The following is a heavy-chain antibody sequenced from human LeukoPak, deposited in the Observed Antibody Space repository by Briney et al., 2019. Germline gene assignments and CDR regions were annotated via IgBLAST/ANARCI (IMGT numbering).Heavy chain of an antibody. CDR1: GGSISSYY. CDR3: ARDRDSSGYYNWFDP. V-gene: IGHV4-59*01. Sequence: SETLSLTCTVSGGSISSYYWSWVRQPPGKGLEWIGYIYYSGSTNYNPSLKSRVTISVDTSKNQFSLKLSSVTAADTAVYYCARDRDSSGYYNWFDPWGQGTLVTVSS. CDR2: IYYSGST. D-gene: IGHD3-22*01. J-gene: IGHJ5*02.